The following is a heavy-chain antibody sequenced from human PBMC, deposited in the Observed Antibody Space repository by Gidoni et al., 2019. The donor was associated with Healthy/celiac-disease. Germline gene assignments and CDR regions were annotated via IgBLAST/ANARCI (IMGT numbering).Heavy chain of an antibody. D-gene: IGHD3-9*01. CDR3: ARETMYYDILTGYQYYFDY. V-gene: IGHV3-72*01. J-gene: IGHJ4*02. Sequence: EVQLVESGGGLVQPGGSLRLSCAASGFTFRDHYMDWVRQAPGKGLEWVGRTRNKANSYTTEYAASVKGRFTISRDDSKNSLYLQMNSLKTEDTAVYYCARETMYYDILTGYQYYFDYWGQGTLVTVSS. CDR1: GFTFRDHY. CDR2: TRNKANSYTT.